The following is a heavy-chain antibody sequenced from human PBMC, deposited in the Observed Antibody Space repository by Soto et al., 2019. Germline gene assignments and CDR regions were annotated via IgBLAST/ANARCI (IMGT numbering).Heavy chain of an antibody. J-gene: IGHJ6*02. CDR1: GGSFSGYY. CDR2: INHSGST. CDR3: AREDIVVVPAAHYYYYGMDV. Sequence: LSLTCAVYGGSFSGYYWSWIRQPPGKGLEWIGEINHSGSTNYNPSLKSRVTISVDTSKNQFSLKLSSVTAADTAVYYCAREDIVVVPAAHYYYYGMDVWGQGTTVTVSS. D-gene: IGHD2-2*01. V-gene: IGHV4-34*01.